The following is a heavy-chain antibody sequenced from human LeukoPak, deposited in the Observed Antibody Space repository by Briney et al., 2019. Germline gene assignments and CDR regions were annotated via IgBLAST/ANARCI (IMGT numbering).Heavy chain of an antibody. CDR2: ISGSGGST. D-gene: IGHD3-16*01. CDR1: GFTFSSYG. Sequence: GGTLRLSCAASGFTFSSYGMSWVRQAPGKGLEWVSAISGSGGSTYYADSVKGRFTISRDNSKNTLYLQMNSLRAEDTAVYYCAKDVMSSGLAGGAFDIWGQGTMVTVSS. CDR3: AKDVMSSGLAGGAFDI. J-gene: IGHJ3*02. V-gene: IGHV3-23*01.